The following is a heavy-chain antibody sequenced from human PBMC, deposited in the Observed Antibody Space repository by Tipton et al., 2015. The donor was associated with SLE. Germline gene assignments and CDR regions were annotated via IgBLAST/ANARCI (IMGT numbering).Heavy chain of an antibody. CDR2: ISNSETT. Sequence: TLSLTCTVSGGYISSHYWSWIRQDPGKGLEWIGYISNSETTNYNPSLKSRGTISVDTSKNQFSLKLRSVTAADTAVYYCAGAWQGYCSGGTCYVLDYWGQGTLVTVSS. CDR3: AGAWQGYCSGGTCYVLDY. J-gene: IGHJ4*02. D-gene: IGHD2-15*01. CDR1: GGYISSHY. V-gene: IGHV4-59*11.